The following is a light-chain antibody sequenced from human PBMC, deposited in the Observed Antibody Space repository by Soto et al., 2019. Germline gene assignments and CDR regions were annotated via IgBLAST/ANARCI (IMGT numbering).Light chain of an antibody. J-gene: IGKJ1*01. V-gene: IGKV1-5*03. CDR3: QRYNSNSRT. Sequence: DIQMTQSPSTLSASVGDRVTNTCRASQSISNWLAWYQQKPGRAPKLLIYKATSLQSGVSSRFSGSASGTEFALTISSLQPDDFATYYCQRYNSNSRTFGQGTKVEIK. CDR1: QSISNW. CDR2: KAT.